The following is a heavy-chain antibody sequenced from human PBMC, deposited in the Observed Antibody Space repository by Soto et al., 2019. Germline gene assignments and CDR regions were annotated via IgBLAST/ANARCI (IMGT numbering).Heavy chain of an antibody. Sequence: SGPTLVNPTQTLTLTCTFSGFSLSTSGVGVGWIRQPPGKALEWLALIYWDDDKRYSPSLKSRLTITKDTSKNQVVLTMTNMDPVDTATYYCAHMYDSSGYYYEEGPGPFDYWGQGTLVTAPQ. D-gene: IGHD3-22*01. CDR3: AHMYDSSGYYYEEGPGPFDY. V-gene: IGHV2-5*02. CDR1: GFSLSTSGVG. CDR2: IYWDDDK. J-gene: IGHJ4*02.